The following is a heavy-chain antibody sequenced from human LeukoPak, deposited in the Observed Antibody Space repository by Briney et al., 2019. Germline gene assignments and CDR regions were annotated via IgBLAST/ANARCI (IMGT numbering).Heavy chain of an antibody. CDR2: IYYSGST. D-gene: IGHD6-19*01. CDR1: GGSISSYY. CDR3: ARRVYSSGYYYFDY. Sequence: PSETLSLTCTVSGGSISSYYWSWIRQPPGKGLERIGYIYYSGSTNYNPSLKSRVTISVDTSKNQFSLKLSSVTAADTAVYYCARRVYSSGYYYFDYWGQGTLVTVSS. V-gene: IGHV4-59*08. J-gene: IGHJ4*02.